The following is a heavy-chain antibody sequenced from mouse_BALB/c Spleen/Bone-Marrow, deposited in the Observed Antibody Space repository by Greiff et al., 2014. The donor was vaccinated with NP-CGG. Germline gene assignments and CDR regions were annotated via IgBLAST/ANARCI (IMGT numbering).Heavy chain of an antibody. J-gene: IGHJ2*01. Sequence: EVQRVESGGDLVKPGGSLKLSCVASGFTFSSYGMSWVRQTPDKRLEWVATISSGGCSTYYPASVKGRFTISRDNAKSTLYLQMSSLNSEDTAMYYCTRRPLQANSYFDCWGQGTTLTVSS. CDR3: TRRPLQANSYFDC. D-gene: IGHD3-2*02. CDR2: ISSGGCST. V-gene: IGHV5-6*01. CDR1: GFTFSSYG.